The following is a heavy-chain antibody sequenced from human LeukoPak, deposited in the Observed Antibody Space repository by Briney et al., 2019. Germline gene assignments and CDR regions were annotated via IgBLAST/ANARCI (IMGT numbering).Heavy chain of an antibody. V-gene: IGHV4-34*01. CDR3: ARRNYSV. Sequence: SETLSLTCAVYGGSFSGFYWSWIRQSPGKGLEWLGEINHSGNSNYNPSLQSRVTISVDTSKNQFSLKLSSVTAADTAVYYCARRNYSVWGQGTLVTVSS. J-gene: IGHJ4*02. CDR1: GGSFSGFY. D-gene: IGHD5/OR15-5a*01. CDR2: INHSGNS.